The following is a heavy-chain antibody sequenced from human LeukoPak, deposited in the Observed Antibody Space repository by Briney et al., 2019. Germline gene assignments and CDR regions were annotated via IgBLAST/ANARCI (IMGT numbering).Heavy chain of an antibody. Sequence: GGSLRLSCAASGFNFSSYAMRWVRQAPGKALEWVSDIGGRGGHTQYADSVKGRFTISRDTSQNPLYFQMNSLRAEVTAGYYCARYNDYIWGSYRYPYYMDVWGKGTTVTVSS. J-gene: IGHJ6*03. CDR2: IGGRGGHT. CDR1: GFNFSSYA. CDR3: ARYNDYIWGSYRYPYYMDV. D-gene: IGHD3-16*02. V-gene: IGHV3-23*01.